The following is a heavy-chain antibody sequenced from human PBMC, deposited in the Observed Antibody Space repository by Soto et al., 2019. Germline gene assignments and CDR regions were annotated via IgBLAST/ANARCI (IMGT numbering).Heavy chain of an antibody. CDR2: IIPMLGIA. Sequence: QVQLVQSGAEVKKPGSSVKVSCQASGGSFSDYAISWVRQAPGQGLEWMGGIIPMLGIADNAQKFQGRVIITADDYTSTVYMELSSLRYKNTAVYYCARDGDYYDSSGFQRDYHYYGMDVWGQGTPVTVAS. CDR3: ARDGDYYDSSGFQRDYHYYGMDV. J-gene: IGHJ6*02. V-gene: IGHV1-69*01. CDR1: GGSFSDYA. D-gene: IGHD3-22*01.